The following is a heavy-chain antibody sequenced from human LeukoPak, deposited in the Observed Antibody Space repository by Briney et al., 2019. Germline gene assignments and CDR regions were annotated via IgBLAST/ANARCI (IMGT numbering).Heavy chain of an antibody. Sequence: GALRLSCAASGFTFSTYDMQWVRQAPGKGLEWVSGISRSGRTYYTDSVKGRFSISRDNSKDTLYPQMNSLRAEDTAVYYCAQGGYFAFDIWGQGTMVAVSS. J-gene: IGHJ3*02. CDR3: AQGGYFAFDI. CDR2: ISRSGRT. D-gene: IGHD2-2*03. CDR1: GFTFSTYD. V-gene: IGHV3-23*01.